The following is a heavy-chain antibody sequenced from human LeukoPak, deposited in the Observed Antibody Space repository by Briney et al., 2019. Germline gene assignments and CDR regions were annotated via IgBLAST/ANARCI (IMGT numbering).Heavy chain of an antibody. CDR2: VSSSGSTI. D-gene: IGHD3-22*01. J-gene: IGHJ4*02. CDR1: GFTFSDYY. V-gene: IGHV3-11*01. Sequence: PGVSLRLSCAASGFTFSDYYMSWIRQAPGKGLEWVSYVSSSGSTIYYADSVKGRFTISRDNAKNSLYLQMNSLRAEDTAVYYCARDTPSYDSSGYYESYWGQGTLVTVSS. CDR3: ARDTPSYDSSGYYESY.